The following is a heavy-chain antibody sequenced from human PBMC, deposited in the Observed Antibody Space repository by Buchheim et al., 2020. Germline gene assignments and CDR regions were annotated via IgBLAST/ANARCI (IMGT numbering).Heavy chain of an antibody. Sequence: EVQLVQSGAEVKKPGESLKISCKGSGYSFTSYWIGWVRQMPGKGLEWMGIIYPGDSDTRYSPSFQGPVTISADKSISTAYPQWSSLKASDTAMYYCARRVRRSYYDFWSGETGFDYWGQGTL. J-gene: IGHJ4*02. CDR1: GYSFTSYW. CDR3: ARRVRRSYYDFWSGETGFDY. CDR2: IYPGDSDT. D-gene: IGHD3-3*01. V-gene: IGHV5-51*01.